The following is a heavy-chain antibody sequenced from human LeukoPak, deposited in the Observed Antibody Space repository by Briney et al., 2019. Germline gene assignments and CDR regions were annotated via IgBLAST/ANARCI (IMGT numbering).Heavy chain of an antibody. Sequence: SETLSLTCAVYGGSFSGYYWSWIRQPPGKGLEWIGEINHSGSTNCNPSLKSRVTISVDTSKNQFSLKLSSVTAADTAVYYCARHPDYYDSSGYYYPDAFDIWGQGTMVTVSS. J-gene: IGHJ3*02. D-gene: IGHD3-22*01. CDR1: GGSFSGYY. V-gene: IGHV4-34*01. CDR2: INHSGST. CDR3: ARHPDYYDSSGYYYPDAFDI.